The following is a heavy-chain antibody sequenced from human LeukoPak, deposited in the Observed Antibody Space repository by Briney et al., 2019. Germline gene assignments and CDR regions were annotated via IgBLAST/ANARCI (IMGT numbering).Heavy chain of an antibody. CDR3: AKESRRVRGVIVDY. Sequence: PGGSLRPSCAASGFTFSSYAMSWVRQAPGKGLEWVSAISGSGGSTYYADSVKGRFTISRDNSKNTLYLQMNSLRAEDTAVYYCAKESRRVRGVIVDYWGQGTLVTVSS. J-gene: IGHJ4*02. V-gene: IGHV3-23*01. CDR2: ISGSGGST. D-gene: IGHD3-10*01. CDR1: GFTFSSYA.